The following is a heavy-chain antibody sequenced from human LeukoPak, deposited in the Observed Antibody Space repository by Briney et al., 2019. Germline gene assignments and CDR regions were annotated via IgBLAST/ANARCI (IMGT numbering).Heavy chain of an antibody. V-gene: IGHV4-59*08. Sequence: SETLSFTCTVSGGSISSFYWSWIRQPPGKGLEWIGYIYYSGSTNYNPSLKSRVTISVDTSKNQFSLRLNSVTAADTAVYYCARLSSGSSSWYDIDYWGQGTLVTVSS. CDR1: GGSISSFY. J-gene: IGHJ4*02. CDR2: IYYSGST. CDR3: ARLSSGSSSWYDIDY. D-gene: IGHD6-13*01.